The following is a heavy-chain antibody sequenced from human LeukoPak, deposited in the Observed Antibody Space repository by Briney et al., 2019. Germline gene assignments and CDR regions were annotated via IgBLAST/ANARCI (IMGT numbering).Heavy chain of an antibody. Sequence: SETLSLTCTVSGGSISSSSYYWGWIRQPPGKGLEWIGSIYYSGSTYYNPSLKSRVTISVDTSKNQFSLKLSSVTAADTAVYYCARASRVLYYYDSSGYYGMDVWGQGTTVTVSS. V-gene: IGHV4-39*07. CDR2: IYYSGST. D-gene: IGHD3-22*01. CDR1: GGSISSSSYY. CDR3: ARASRVLYYYDSSGYYGMDV. J-gene: IGHJ6*02.